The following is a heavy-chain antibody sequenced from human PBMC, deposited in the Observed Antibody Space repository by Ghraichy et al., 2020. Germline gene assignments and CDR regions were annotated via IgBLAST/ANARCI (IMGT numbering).Heavy chain of an antibody. CDR3: ARDVAGYCSSTSCFRYGMDV. V-gene: IGHV3-21*01. D-gene: IGHD2-2*01. Sequence: LSLTCAASGFTFSSYSMNWVRQAPGKGLEWVSSISSSSSYIYYADSVKGRFTISRDNAKNSLYLQMNSLRAEDTAVYYCARDVAGYCSSTSCFRYGMDVWGQGTTVTVSS. CDR1: GFTFSSYS. J-gene: IGHJ6*02. CDR2: ISSSSSYI.